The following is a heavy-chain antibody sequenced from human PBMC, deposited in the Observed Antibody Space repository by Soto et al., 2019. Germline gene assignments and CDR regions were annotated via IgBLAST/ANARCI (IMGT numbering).Heavy chain of an antibody. J-gene: IGHJ4*02. CDR2: ISWDGSPP. CDR3: AKDLAYGSGSSYGLDS. V-gene: IGHV3-43D*04. Sequence: GGSLRLSCAASGFIFDDYAMHWIRQAPGKGLQWVSLISWDGSPPYYADSVKGRFTISRDNRKNSLFLQMNNLRPEDSALYYCAKDLAYGSGSSYGLDSWGQGTMVTVSS. CDR1: GFIFDDYA. D-gene: IGHD3-10*01.